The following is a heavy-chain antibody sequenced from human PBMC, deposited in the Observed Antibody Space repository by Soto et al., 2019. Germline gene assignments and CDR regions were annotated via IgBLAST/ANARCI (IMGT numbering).Heavy chain of an antibody. Sequence: QLQLQESGPGLVKPSETLSLTCTVSGGSISSSSYYWGWIRQPPGKGLEWIGSIYYSGSTYYNPSLKSRVTISVDTSKNQFSLKLSSVTAADTAVYYCARLRVDIVATIPFDYWGQGTLVTVSS. CDR2: IYYSGST. CDR3: ARLRVDIVATIPFDY. V-gene: IGHV4-39*01. CDR1: GGSISSSSYY. J-gene: IGHJ4*02. D-gene: IGHD5-12*01.